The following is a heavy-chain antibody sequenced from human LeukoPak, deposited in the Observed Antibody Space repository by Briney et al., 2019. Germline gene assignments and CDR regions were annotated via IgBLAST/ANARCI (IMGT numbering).Heavy chain of an antibody. CDR1: GGSFSGYY. V-gene: IGHV4-34*01. Sequence: SETLSLTRAVYGGSFSGYYWSWIRQPPGKGLEWIGEINHSGSTNYNPSLKSRVTISVDTSKNQFSLKLSSVTAADTAVYYCARDVPPHAFDIWGQGTMVTVSS. CDR3: ARDVPPHAFDI. J-gene: IGHJ3*02. CDR2: INHSGST.